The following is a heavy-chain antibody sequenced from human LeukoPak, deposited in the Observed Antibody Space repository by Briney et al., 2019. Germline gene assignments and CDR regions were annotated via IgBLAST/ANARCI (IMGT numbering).Heavy chain of an antibody. J-gene: IGHJ4*02. Sequence: SQTLSLTCAISEDSVSSNSAAWNWIRQSPSRGLEWLGRTYYRSKWYNDYAVSVKSRITINPDTSKNQFSLQLNSVTPEDTAVYYCAREIGYSGSYLAPFDYWGQGTLVTVSS. CDR2: TYYRSKWYN. CDR3: AREIGYSGSYLAPFDY. D-gene: IGHD1-26*01. CDR1: EDSVSSNSAA. V-gene: IGHV6-1*01.